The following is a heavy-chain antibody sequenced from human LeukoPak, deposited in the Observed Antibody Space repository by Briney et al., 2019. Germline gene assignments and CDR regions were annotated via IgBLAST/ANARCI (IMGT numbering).Heavy chain of an antibody. D-gene: IGHD3-10*01. Sequence: SETLSLTCTVSGGSISSSSYYWGWIRQPPGKGLEWIGSIYYSGSTYYNPSLKSRVTISVDTSKNQFSLKLSSVTAADTAVYYCARGGAGAVHYGFYFDYWGQGTLVTVSS. CDR1: GGSISSSSYY. V-gene: IGHV4-39*07. CDR3: ARGGAGAVHYGFYFDY. CDR2: IYYSGST. J-gene: IGHJ4*02.